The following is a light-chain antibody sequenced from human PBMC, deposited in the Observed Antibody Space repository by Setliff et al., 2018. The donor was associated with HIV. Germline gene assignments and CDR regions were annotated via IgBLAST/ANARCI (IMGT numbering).Light chain of an antibody. Sequence: LSPGERATLSCRASQSVSSNYLAWYQQKPGQAPRLLIYDASSRATGIPDRFSGSGSGTDFTLTITRLEPEDFAVFYCQQYGSSPWTFGQGTKVDIK. V-gene: IGKV3-20*01. CDR2: DAS. CDR3: QQYGSSPWT. CDR1: QSVSSNY. J-gene: IGKJ1*01.